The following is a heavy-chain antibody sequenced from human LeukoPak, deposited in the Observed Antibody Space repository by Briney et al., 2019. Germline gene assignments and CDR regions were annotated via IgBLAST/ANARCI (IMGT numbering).Heavy chain of an antibody. CDR1: GGTFSSYA. V-gene: IGHV1-69*05. CDR2: IIPIFGTA. Sequence: ASVKVSCKASGGTFSSYAISWVRQAPGQGLEWMGGIIPIFGTANYAQKFQGRVTITTDESTSTAYMELSSLRSEDTAVYYCARAVAAAAHQFYYYYYYMDVWGKGTTVTVSS. CDR3: ARAVAAAAHQFYYYYYYMDV. J-gene: IGHJ6*03. D-gene: IGHD6-13*01.